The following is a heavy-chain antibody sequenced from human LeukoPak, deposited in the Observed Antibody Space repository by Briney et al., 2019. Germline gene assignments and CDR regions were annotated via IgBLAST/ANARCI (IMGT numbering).Heavy chain of an antibody. CDR3: ASPRRPADVGDY. D-gene: IGHD2-2*01. Sequence: AGGSLRLSCAASGFTVSSNYMSWVRQAPGKGLEWVSVIYSGGSTYYADSVKGRFTISRDNSKNTLYLQMNSLRAEDTAVYYCASPRRPADVGDYWGQGTLVTVS. V-gene: IGHV3-66*01. CDR1: GFTVSSNY. J-gene: IGHJ4*02. CDR2: IYSGGST.